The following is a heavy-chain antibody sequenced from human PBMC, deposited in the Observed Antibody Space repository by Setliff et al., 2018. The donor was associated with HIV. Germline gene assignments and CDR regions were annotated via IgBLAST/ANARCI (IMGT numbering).Heavy chain of an antibody. V-gene: IGHV1-69*13. J-gene: IGHJ4*02. CDR1: GDTFNSHA. CDR3: ATVFYYNSESYSLDY. D-gene: IGHD3-10*01. Sequence: ASVKVSCKASGDTFNSHAISWVRQAPGQGLEWMGGIIPIFGTPNYAQKFQGRVTITADESTNTAHMELNSLRSIDTAMYYCATVFYYNSESYSLDYWGQGMLVTVSS. CDR2: IIPIFGTP.